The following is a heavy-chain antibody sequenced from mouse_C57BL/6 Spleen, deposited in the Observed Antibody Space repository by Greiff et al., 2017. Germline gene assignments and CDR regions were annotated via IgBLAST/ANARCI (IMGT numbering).Heavy chain of an antibody. J-gene: IGHJ4*01. CDR2: ISSGSSTI. CDR3: AREGYDYDDGYAMDY. Sequence: EVMLVESGGGLVKPGGSLKLSCAASGFTFSDYGMHWVRQAPEKGLEWVAYISSGSSTIYYADTVKGRFTISRDNAKNTLFLQMTSLRSEDTAMYYCAREGYDYDDGYAMDYWGQGTSVTVSS. D-gene: IGHD2-4*01. CDR1: GFTFSDYG. V-gene: IGHV5-17*01.